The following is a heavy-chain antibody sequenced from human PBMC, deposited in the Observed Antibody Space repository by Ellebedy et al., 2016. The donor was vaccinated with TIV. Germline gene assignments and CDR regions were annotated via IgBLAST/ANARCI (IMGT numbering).Heavy chain of an antibody. D-gene: IGHD3-22*01. CDR2: ISGSGGST. Sequence: GESLKISCAASGFTFSSYAMSWVRQDPGKGLEWVSTISGSGGSTYYADSVKGRFTISRDNSKNTLYLQMNSLRAEDTAVYYCARGHLLYYDSSGFDYWGQGTLVTVSS. V-gene: IGHV3-23*01. CDR3: ARGHLLYYDSSGFDY. J-gene: IGHJ4*02. CDR1: GFTFSSYA.